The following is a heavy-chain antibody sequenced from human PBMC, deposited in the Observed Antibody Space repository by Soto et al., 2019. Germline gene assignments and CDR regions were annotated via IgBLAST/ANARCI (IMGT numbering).Heavy chain of an antibody. D-gene: IGHD4-17*01. CDR2: IYHSGST. CDR3: ASGLVTTLHY. CDR1: GGSISSGGYS. V-gene: IGHV4-30-2*01. J-gene: IGHJ4*02. Sequence: SETLSLTCAVSGGSISSGGYSWSWIRQPPGKGLEWIGYIYHSGSTYYNPSLKSQVTISVDRSKNQFSLKLSSVTAADTAVYYCASGLVTTLHYWGQGTRVTVSS.